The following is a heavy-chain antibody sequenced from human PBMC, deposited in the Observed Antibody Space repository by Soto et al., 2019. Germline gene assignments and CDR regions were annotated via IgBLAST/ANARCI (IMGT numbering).Heavy chain of an antibody. Sequence: GGSLRLSCAASGFTFSSYSMNWVRQAPGKGLEWVSSISSSSSYIYYADSVKGRFTISRDNAKNSLYLQMDSLRAEDTAVYYCARDSLGNEVWFNPYGMDVWGQGTTVTVSS. CDR2: ISSSSSYI. V-gene: IGHV3-21*01. CDR3: ARDSLGNEVWFNPYGMDV. CDR1: GFTFSSYS. J-gene: IGHJ6*02. D-gene: IGHD3-10*01.